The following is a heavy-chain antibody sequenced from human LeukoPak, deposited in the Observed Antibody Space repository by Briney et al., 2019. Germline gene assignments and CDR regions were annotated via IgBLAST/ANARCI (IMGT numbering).Heavy chain of an antibody. Sequence: ASVKVSCKASGYTFTSYAMNWVRQATGQGLEWMGWINTNTGNPTYAQGFTGRFVFSLDTSVSTAYLQISSLKAEDTAVYYCARSPIYDYGDYWENWFDPWGQGTLVTVSS. J-gene: IGHJ5*02. CDR1: GYTFTSYA. CDR3: ARSPIYDYGDYWENWFDP. D-gene: IGHD4-17*01. CDR2: INTNTGNP. V-gene: IGHV7-4-1*02.